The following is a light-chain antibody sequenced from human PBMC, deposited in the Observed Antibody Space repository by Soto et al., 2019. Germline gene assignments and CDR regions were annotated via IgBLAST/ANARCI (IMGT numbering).Light chain of an antibody. V-gene: IGLV1-40*01. CDR1: SSNIGAGYE. CDR2: ENN. CDR3: QSYDSSLSGDV. J-gene: IGLJ1*01. Sequence: QSVLTQPPSVSAAPGQRVTISCTGSSSNIGAGYEAHWYQQVPGTAPKLLIYENNNRPSGVPDRFSGTKSGTPASLAITGLQAEDEAEYYCQSYDSSLSGDVFGTGTKLTVL.